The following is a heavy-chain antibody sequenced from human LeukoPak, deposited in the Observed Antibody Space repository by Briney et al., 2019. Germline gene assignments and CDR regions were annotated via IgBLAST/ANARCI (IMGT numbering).Heavy chain of an antibody. Sequence: GGSLRLSCAASGFTFSSYDMHWVRQAPGKGLEWVAVISYDGSNKYYADSVKGRFTISRDNSKNTLYLQMNSLRAEDTAVYYCARALRAAAGTTPHYYFDYWGQGTLVTVSS. CDR1: GFTFSSYD. J-gene: IGHJ4*02. CDR2: ISYDGSNK. V-gene: IGHV3-30-3*01. CDR3: ARALRAAAGTTPHYYFDY. D-gene: IGHD6-13*01.